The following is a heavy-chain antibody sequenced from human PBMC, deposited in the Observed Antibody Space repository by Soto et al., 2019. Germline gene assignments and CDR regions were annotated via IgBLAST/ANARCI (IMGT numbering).Heavy chain of an antibody. CDR3: AKSGDYGLDAFDI. Sequence: KPSETLSLTCAVSNYSISGDYYWGWIRQPPGKSLEWIGSVYQRGSTFYNPSLNSRITMSIDTSKNHFSLNLRSVTAADTAVYYCAKSGDYGLDAFDIWGQGTMVTVSS. CDR1: NYSISGDYY. V-gene: IGHV4-38-2*01. D-gene: IGHD4-17*01. CDR2: VYQRGST. J-gene: IGHJ3*02.